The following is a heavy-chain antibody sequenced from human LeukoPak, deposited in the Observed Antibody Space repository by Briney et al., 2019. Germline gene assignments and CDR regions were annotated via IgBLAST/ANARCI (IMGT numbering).Heavy chain of an antibody. D-gene: IGHD2-8*01. V-gene: IGHV3-7*01. CDR2: IKQDGSEK. Sequence: GGSLRLSCAASGFTFSSYWMSWVRQAPGKGLEWVANIKQDGSEKYYVDSVKGRFTISRDNAKNSLYLQMNSLRAEDTAVYYCAKDDHCTNGVCYNWLGLPYYYYYMDVWGKGTTVTVSS. J-gene: IGHJ6*03. CDR1: GFTFSSYW. CDR3: AKDDHCTNGVCYNWLGLPYYYYYMDV.